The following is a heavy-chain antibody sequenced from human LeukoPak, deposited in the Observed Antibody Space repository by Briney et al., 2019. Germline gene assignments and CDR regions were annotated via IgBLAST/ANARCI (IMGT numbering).Heavy chain of an antibody. J-gene: IGHJ4*02. V-gene: IGHV3-33*01. CDR1: GFPFSSYG. CDR3: ASEAYCGGDCYEVFDS. D-gene: IGHD2-21*02. Sequence: GRSLRLSCAASGFPFSSYGMHWVRQARGKGLEWVAVIWHDGSNKYYADSVKGRFTISRDNSKNTLYLQMNSLRAEDTAVYYCASEAYCGGDCYEVFDSWGQGTLVTVSP. CDR2: IWHDGSNK.